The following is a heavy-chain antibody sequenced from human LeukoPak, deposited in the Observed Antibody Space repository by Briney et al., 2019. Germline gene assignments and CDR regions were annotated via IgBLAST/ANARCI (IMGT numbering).Heavy chain of an antibody. Sequence: PGGSLRLSCAASGFTFSSYGMHWVRQAPGKGLEWVAVIWYDGSNKYYADSVKGRFTISRDNAKNSLYLQMNSLRAEDTAFYHCARDSSRGITMIVDWGQGTLVTVSS. CDR1: GFTFSSYG. D-gene: IGHD3-22*01. J-gene: IGHJ4*02. CDR3: ARDSSRGITMIVD. CDR2: IWYDGSNK. V-gene: IGHV3-33*01.